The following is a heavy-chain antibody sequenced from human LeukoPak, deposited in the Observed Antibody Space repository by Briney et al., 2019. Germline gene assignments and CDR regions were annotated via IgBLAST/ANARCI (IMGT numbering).Heavy chain of an antibody. CDR2: ISYSGST. J-gene: IGHJ4*02. CDR3: ARAGPRRDGYNVDY. CDR1: GGSISSYY. V-gene: IGHV4-59*01. D-gene: IGHD5-24*01. Sequence: SVTLSLTCTVSGGSISSYYWSWIRQPPGKGLEYIGYISYSGSTNYNPSLKSRVTMSVDTSKDQFSLKLSSVTAADTAVYYCARAGPRRDGYNVDYWGQGTLVTVSS.